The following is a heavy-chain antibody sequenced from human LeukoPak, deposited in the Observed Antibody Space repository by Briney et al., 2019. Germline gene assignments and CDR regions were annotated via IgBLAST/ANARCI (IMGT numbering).Heavy chain of an antibody. J-gene: IGHJ4*02. CDR1: GFTFSSYS. CDR2: ISSSSSYI. D-gene: IGHD1-26*01. V-gene: IGHV3-21*01. Sequence: GGSLRLSCAASGFTFSSYSMNWVRQAPGKGLEWVSSISSSSSYIYYADSVKGRFTISRDNAKNSLYLQMNSLSAEDTAVYYCARDLPVVGATGIDYWGQGTLVTVSS. CDR3: ARDLPVVGATGIDY.